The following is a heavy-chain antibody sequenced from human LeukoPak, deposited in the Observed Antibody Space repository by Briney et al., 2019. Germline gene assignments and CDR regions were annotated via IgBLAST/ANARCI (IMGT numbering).Heavy chain of an antibody. Sequence: ASETLSLTCTVSGGSISSGSYYWSWIRQPAGKGLEWIGRIYTRGSTNFNPSLKSRVTISLDTSKNQFSLKLNSVTAADTAVYYCAGADYDFWSGWFDYWGQGTLVTVSS. V-gene: IGHV4-61*02. D-gene: IGHD3-3*01. J-gene: IGHJ4*02. CDR3: AGADYDFWSGWFDY. CDR1: GGSISSGSYY. CDR2: IYTRGST.